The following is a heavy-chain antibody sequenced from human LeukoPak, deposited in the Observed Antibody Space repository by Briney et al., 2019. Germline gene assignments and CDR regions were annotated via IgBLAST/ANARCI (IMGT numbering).Heavy chain of an antibody. D-gene: IGHD6-6*01. V-gene: IGHV3-74*01. J-gene: IGHJ4*02. Sequence: GGSLRLSCTASGFSFSGHWMHWARHLPGKGLVWVSRISPTGSTTSYADSVKDRFTVSRDNAKNTLYLQVNNLRAEDTAVYYCARGPNSNWSGLDFWGQGTLFTVSS. CDR2: ISPTGSTT. CDR3: ARGPNSNWSGLDF. CDR1: GFSFSGHW.